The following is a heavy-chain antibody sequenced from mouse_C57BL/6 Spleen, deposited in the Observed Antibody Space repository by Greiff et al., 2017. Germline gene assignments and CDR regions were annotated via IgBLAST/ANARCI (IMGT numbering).Heavy chain of an antibody. D-gene: IGHD6-1*01. V-gene: IGHV14-1*01. CDR2: IDPEDGDT. CDR3: TTHCSAPWFAY. Sequence: VQLKQSGAELVRPGASVKLSCTASGFNIKDYYMHWVKQRPEQGLEWIGRIDPEDGDTEYAPKFQGKATMTADTSSNTAYLQLSSLTSEDTAVYYCTTHCSAPWFAYWGQGTLVTVSA. CDR1: GFNIKDYY. J-gene: IGHJ3*01.